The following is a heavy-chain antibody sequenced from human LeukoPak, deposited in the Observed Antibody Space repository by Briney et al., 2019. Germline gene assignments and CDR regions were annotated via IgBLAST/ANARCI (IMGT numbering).Heavy chain of an antibody. CDR2: TYYRSKWYN. Sequence: SQTLSLTCAISGDSVSSNSAAWNWIRQPPSRGLEWLGRTYYRSKWYNDYAVSVKSRITINPDTSKNQFSLQLNSVTPEGTAVYYCASYYDSSGFDYWGQGTLVTVSS. J-gene: IGHJ4*02. V-gene: IGHV6-1*01. CDR3: ASYYDSSGFDY. D-gene: IGHD3-22*01. CDR1: GDSVSSNSAA.